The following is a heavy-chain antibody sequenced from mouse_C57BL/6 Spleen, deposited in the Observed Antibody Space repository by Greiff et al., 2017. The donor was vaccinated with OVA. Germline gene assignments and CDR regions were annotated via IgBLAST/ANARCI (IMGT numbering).Heavy chain of an antibody. J-gene: IGHJ2*01. CDR2: INPNNGGT. CDR1: GYTFPDYN. D-gene: IGHD1-1*01. V-gene: IGHV1-18*01. Sequence: VQLQQSGPELVKPGASVKIPCKASGYTFPDYNMDWVKQSHGKSLEWIGDINPNNGGTIYNQKFKGKATLTVDKSSSTAYMELRSLTSEDTAVFYCARSGYYDSLYFDYWGQGTTLTVSS. CDR3: ARSGYYDSLYFDY.